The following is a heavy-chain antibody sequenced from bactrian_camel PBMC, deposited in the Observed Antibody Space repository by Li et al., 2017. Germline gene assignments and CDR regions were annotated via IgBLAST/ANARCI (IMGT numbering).Heavy chain of an antibody. CDR2: SDTDLST. J-gene: IGHJ6*01. Sequence: HVQLVESGGGSVQVGGSLRLSCVASGDTIGRYCMGWFRQIPDKEREGVAGSDTDLSTSYADSVKGRFTISRDNAKNTLYLQMDSLKPEDTAIYYCAAEKGWRCALQALGVGGQEFSFWGKGTQVTVS. D-gene: IGHD3*01. CDR3: AAEKGWRCALQALGVGGQEFSF. CDR1: GDTIGRYC. V-gene: IGHV3S55*01.